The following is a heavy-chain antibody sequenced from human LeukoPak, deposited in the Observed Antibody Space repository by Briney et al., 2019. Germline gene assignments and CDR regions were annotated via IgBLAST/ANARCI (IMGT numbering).Heavy chain of an antibody. CDR2: MNPGGTTT. CDR1: GYSLRKYY. CDR3: ARGSEIMVRGGLDY. D-gene: IGHD3-10*01. Sequence: ASVKVSCKASGYSLRKYYMNWVRQAPGQGLEWMGIMNPGGTTTSYAQRFKGRVTMTSDTATETAYMELRSLKLEDTAVYYCARGSEIMVRGGLDYWGQGTLVTVSS. V-gene: IGHV1-46*01. J-gene: IGHJ4*01.